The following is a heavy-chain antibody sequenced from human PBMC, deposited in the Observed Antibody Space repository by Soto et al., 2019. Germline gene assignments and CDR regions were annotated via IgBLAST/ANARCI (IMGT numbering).Heavy chain of an antibody. D-gene: IGHD5-18*01. V-gene: IGHV3-74*01. CDR2: IDSDGSST. CDR3: ATLNSYGSDY. Sequence: PGVSLRLSCAVSGFTFSSYWMHWVRQAPGKGLVWVSRIDSDGSSTNYADSVKGRFTISRDNAKNTLYLQMNSLRAEDTAVYYCATLNSYGSDYWGQGTMVTVYS. CDR1: GFTFSSYW. J-gene: IGHJ4*02.